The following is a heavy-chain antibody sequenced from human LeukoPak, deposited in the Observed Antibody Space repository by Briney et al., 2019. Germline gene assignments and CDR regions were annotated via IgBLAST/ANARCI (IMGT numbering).Heavy chain of an antibody. D-gene: IGHD3-22*01. V-gene: IGHV1-69*04. Sequence: SVKVSCKASGGTFSSYAISWVRQAPGQGLEWMGRIIPILGIANYAQKFQGRVTITADKSTSTAYMELSSLRSEDTAVYYCASGYYYDSSGYPNPNWGQGTLVTVSS. CDR2: IIPILGIA. J-gene: IGHJ4*02. CDR1: GGTFSSYA. CDR3: ASGYYYDSSGYPNPN.